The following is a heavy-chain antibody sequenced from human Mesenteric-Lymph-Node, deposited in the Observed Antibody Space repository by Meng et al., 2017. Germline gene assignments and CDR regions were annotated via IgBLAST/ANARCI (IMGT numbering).Heavy chain of an antibody. CDR3: GRDQGRELINH. CDR1: GDSISSDIW. Sequence: GHLQGPGPGLGRPSGTLSLTCTVSGDSISSDIWWSWVRQPPGKGLEWIGEVYHRGDTNYNPSLKSRVDISVDKSKNQFYLSLFSVTAADTAVYYCGRDQGRELINHWGQGTLVTVSS. D-gene: IGHD1-7*01. V-gene: IGHV4-4*02. CDR2: VYHRGDT. J-gene: IGHJ4*02.